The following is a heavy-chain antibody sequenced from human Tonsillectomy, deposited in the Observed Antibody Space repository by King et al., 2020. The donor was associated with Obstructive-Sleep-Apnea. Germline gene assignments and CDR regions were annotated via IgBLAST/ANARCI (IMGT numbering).Heavy chain of an antibody. J-gene: IGHJ4*02. CDR3: SRSSYSSGRGGY. V-gene: IGHV1-46*01. Sequence: VQLVESGAEVKKPGASVKVSCKASGYTFTSYYMHWVRQAPGQGLEWMGIINPSGGSTSYAQTVQGRVTMTRDTSTSTVYMELSSLRSEDTAVYYCSRSSYSSGRGGYWGQGTLVTVSS. CDR2: INPSGGST. D-gene: IGHD3-10*01. CDR1: GYTFTSYY.